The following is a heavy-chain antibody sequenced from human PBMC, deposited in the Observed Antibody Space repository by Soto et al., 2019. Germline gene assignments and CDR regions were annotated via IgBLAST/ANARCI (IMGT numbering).Heavy chain of an antibody. Sequence: SVKVSCKASGGTFSSYAISWVRQAPGQGLEWMGGIIPIFGTANYAQKFQGRVTITADESTSTAYMELSSLRSEDMAVYYCARGGDFWSGSPWYFDYWGQGTLVTVSS. CDR3: ARGGDFWSGSPWYFDY. J-gene: IGHJ4*02. V-gene: IGHV1-69*13. CDR2: IIPIFGTA. CDR1: GGTFSSYA. D-gene: IGHD3-3*01.